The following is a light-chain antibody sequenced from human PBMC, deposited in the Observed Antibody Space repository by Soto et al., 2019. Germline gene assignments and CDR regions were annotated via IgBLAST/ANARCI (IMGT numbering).Light chain of an antibody. CDR3: QQLNSYPWT. CDR2: AAS. Sequence: DIQLTQSPSFLSASVGDRVTITCRASQAISSYLAWFQQRPGKAPKVLIYAASTSQSGVPSRFSGSASGTEFTLTISSLQPEDFATYFCQQLNSYPWTFGQGTKVEIK. CDR1: QAISSY. V-gene: IGKV1-9*01. J-gene: IGKJ1*01.